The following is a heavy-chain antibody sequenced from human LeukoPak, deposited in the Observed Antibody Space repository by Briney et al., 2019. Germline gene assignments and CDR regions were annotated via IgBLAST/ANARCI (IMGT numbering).Heavy chain of an antibody. V-gene: IGHV5-51*01. CDR3: ARLSVSPYYYMDV. D-gene: IGHD2/OR15-2a*01. CDR2: IYPGDSDT. Sequence: ESLQISCQGSVYSSTSYWIGWVRQMPGKGLEWMGIIYPGDSDTRYSPTFQGQVTISADKSISTAYLQWSSLKDSDTSMYYCARLSVSPYYYMDVWGKGTTVTVSS. J-gene: IGHJ6*03. CDR1: VYSSTSYW.